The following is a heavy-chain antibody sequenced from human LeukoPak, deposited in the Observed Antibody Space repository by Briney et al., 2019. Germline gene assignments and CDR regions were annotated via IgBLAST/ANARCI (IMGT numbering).Heavy chain of an antibody. D-gene: IGHD2-21*01. V-gene: IGHV4-34*01. CDR3: ARPIVVVPLRAFDI. J-gene: IGHJ3*02. Sequence: PSETLSLTCAVYGGSFSGYYWSWIRQPPGKGLEWIGEINHSGSTNYNPSLKSRVTISVDTSKNQFSLKLSSVTAADTAVYYCARPIVVVPLRAFDIWGQGTMVTVSS. CDR1: GGSFSGYY. CDR2: INHSGST.